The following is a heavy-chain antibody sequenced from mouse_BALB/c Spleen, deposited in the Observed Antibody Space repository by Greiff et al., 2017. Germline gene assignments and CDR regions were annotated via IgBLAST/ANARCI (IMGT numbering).Heavy chain of an antibody. Sequence: HVQLQQSGAELVRPGASVTLSCKASGYTFTDYEMHWVKQTPVHGLEWIGAIDPETGGTAYNQKFKGKATLTADKSSSTAYMELRSLTSEDSAVYYCTREGFAYWGQGTLVTVSA. CDR3: TREGFAY. J-gene: IGHJ3*01. V-gene: IGHV1-15*01. CDR2: IDPETGGT. CDR1: GYTFTDYE.